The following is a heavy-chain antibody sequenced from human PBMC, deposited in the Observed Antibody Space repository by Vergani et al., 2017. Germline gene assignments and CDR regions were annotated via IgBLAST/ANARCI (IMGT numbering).Heavy chain of an antibody. Sequence: QVQLQQWGAGLLKPSETLSLTCAVYGGSFSGYYWSWIRQHPGKGLEWIGYIYYSGSTYYNPSLKSRVTISVDTSKNQFSLKLSSVTAADTAVYYCARVESGYSGYNYFDYWGQGTLVTVSS. CDR2: IYYSGST. D-gene: IGHD5-12*01. J-gene: IGHJ4*02. CDR1: GGSFSGYY. CDR3: ARVESGYSGYNYFDY. V-gene: IGHV4-34*01.